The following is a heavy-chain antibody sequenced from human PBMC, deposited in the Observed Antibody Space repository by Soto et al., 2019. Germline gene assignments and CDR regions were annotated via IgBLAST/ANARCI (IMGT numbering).Heavy chain of an antibody. CDR1: GYSFTSYW. D-gene: IGHD3-3*01. J-gene: IGHJ1*01. V-gene: IGHV5-51*01. CDR2: IYPGDSDT. CDR3: TRRHQYPFYFGYYSRPYFGGY. Sequence: GESLKISCKGSGYSFTSYWIGWVRQMPGKGLEWMGIIYPGDSDTRYSPSFQGQVTISADKSISTAYLQWSSLKASDTAMYYCTRRHQYPFYFGYYSRPYFGGYRGPCAQVT.